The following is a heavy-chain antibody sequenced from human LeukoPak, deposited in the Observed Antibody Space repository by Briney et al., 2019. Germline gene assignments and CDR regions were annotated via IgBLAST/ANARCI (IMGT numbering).Heavy chain of an antibody. CDR3: TRGLPRDGLVVIAAANEY. CDR2: MNPKTGNT. D-gene: IGHD2-2*01. V-gene: IGHV1-8*03. CDR1: GGTFSSYD. Sequence: GASVKVSCKASGGTFSSYDINWGRQAAGQGLEWMGWMNPKTGNTGFSQKFQGRVTITRDTSINTAYMELSRLTSEDTGVYYCTRGLPRDGLVVIAAANEYWGQGSLVTVSS. J-gene: IGHJ4*02.